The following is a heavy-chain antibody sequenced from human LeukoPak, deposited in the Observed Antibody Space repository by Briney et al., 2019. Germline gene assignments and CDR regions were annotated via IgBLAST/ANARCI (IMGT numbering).Heavy chain of an antibody. CDR3: ASGRQLGY. CDR1: GFTFSNYW. D-gene: IGHD6-13*01. Sequence: GGSLRLACAASGFTFSNYWMSWVRQAPGKGLEWVANIKEDGSEKYYVDSVKGRFTISRGNARNSLYLQMNSLRAEDTAVYYCASGRQLGYWGQGTLVTVSS. V-gene: IGHV3-7*01. J-gene: IGHJ4*02. CDR2: IKEDGSEK.